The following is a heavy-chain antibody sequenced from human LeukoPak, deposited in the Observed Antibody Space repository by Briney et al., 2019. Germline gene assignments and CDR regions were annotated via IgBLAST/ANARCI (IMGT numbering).Heavy chain of an antibody. D-gene: IGHD3-3*01. CDR3: VRGITTPDC. V-gene: IGHV3-23*01. Sequence: GGSLRLSYAASGFTFSSYAMTWVRQAPGKGLEWVSGITRGGGTYYADSVKGRFTISRDNSKNTLYLQMSSLRAEDTAVYYCVRGITTPDCWGQGTLVTVSS. CDR2: ITRGGGT. CDR1: GFTFSSYA. J-gene: IGHJ4*02.